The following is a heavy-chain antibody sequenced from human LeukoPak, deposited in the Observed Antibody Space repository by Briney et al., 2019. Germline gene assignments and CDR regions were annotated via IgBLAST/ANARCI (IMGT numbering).Heavy chain of an antibody. Sequence: ASVKVSCKASGYTFTSYGISWVRQAPGQGLEWMGWISAYNGKTYYAQKFQGRVTVTTDTSTSTAYMDLRSLRSDDTAVYYCAREGEGYCSGGSCYRYYYGMDVWGQGTTVTVSS. D-gene: IGHD2-15*01. V-gene: IGHV1-18*01. CDR3: AREGEGYCSGGSCYRYYYGMDV. CDR1: GYTFTSYG. CDR2: ISAYNGKT. J-gene: IGHJ6*02.